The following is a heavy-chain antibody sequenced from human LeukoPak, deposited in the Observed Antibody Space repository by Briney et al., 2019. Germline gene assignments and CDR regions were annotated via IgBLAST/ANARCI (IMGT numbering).Heavy chain of an antibody. CDR1: GYTFTSYY. J-gene: IGHJ4*02. CDR2: INSSGGST. D-gene: IGHD6-13*01. V-gene: IGHV1-46*01. Sequence: ASVKVSCKASGYTFTSYYMHWVRQAPGQGLEWMGIINSSGGSTSYAQKFRGRVTMTRDTSTSTVYMELSSLRSEDTAVYYCASSGYSASGGGAYYFDYWGQGTLVTVSS. CDR3: ASSGYSASGGGAYYFDY.